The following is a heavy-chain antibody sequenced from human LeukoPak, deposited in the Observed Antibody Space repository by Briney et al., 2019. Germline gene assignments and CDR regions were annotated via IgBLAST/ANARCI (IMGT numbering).Heavy chain of an antibody. CDR1: GFPFSTYA. CDR3: AKDRDTISIYYFYGMDV. V-gene: IGHV3-30*18. CDR2: ISYDGSHK. Sequence: PGGSLRLSCAASGFPFSTYAMHRVRQVPGKGLEWVAVISYDGSHKYYPDSVKGRFTISRDNSKNTLYLQMSSLRPEDTAIYYCAKDRDTISIYYFYGMDVWGQGTTVTVSS. J-gene: IGHJ6*02. D-gene: IGHD5-18*01.